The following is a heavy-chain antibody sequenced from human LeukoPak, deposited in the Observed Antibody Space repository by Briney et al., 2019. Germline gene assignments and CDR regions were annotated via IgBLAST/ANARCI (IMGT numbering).Heavy chain of an antibody. CDR1: GFNFDDYA. V-gene: IGHV3-9*01. CDR3: AKDTRGGRDYRHYGMDV. CDR2: ISWNSGTI. D-gene: IGHD1-26*01. Sequence: PGGSLRLSCVASGFNFDDYAMHWVRQAPGKGLEWVAGISWNSGTIGYADSVKGRFTISRDNAKTSLYLQMNDLRTEDTALYYCAKDTRGGRDYRHYGMDVWGQGTTVTVSS. J-gene: IGHJ6*02.